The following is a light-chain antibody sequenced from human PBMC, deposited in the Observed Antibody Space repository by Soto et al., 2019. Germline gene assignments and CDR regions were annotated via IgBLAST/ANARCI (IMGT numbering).Light chain of an antibody. Sequence: DIVMTQSPDSLAVSLGERATVNCKSCQSVLYSSDNRNYLAWYQQKPGQSPKLLISWASTRESGVPDLFSGSGSGTDFTLTISSLQAEDVAVYFCQQYYTNPRTFGQGTKVEIK. CDR2: WAS. J-gene: IGKJ1*01. CDR1: QSVLYSSDNRNY. V-gene: IGKV4-1*01. CDR3: QQYYTNPRT.